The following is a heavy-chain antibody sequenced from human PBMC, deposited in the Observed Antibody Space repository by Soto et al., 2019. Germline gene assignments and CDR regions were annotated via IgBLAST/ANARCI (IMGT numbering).Heavy chain of an antibody. CDR3: ARGVGDGWFDP. V-gene: IGHV4-30-4*01. CDR2: IYYSGST. J-gene: IGHJ5*02. Sequence: SETLSLTCTVSGGSISSYYWSWIRQPPGKGLEWIGYIYYSGSTYYNPSLKSRVTISVDTSKNQFSLKLSSVTAADTAVYYCARGVGDGWFDPWGQGTLVTVSS. D-gene: IGHD3-16*01. CDR1: GGSISSYY.